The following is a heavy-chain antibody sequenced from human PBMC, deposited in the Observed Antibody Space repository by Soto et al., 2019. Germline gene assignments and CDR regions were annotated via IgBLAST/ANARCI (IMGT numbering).Heavy chain of an antibody. CDR2: ISSSSSYT. D-gene: IGHD3-22*01. V-gene: IGHV3-11*05. CDR1: GFTFSDYY. J-gene: IGHJ5*02. Sequence: GGSLRLSCAASGFTFSDYYMSWIRQAPGKGLEWVSYISSSSSYTNYADSVKGRFTISRDNAKNSLYLQMNSLRAEDTAVYYCARAPSYYYDSSGHNWFDPWGQGTLVTVSS. CDR3: ARAPSYYYDSSGHNWFDP.